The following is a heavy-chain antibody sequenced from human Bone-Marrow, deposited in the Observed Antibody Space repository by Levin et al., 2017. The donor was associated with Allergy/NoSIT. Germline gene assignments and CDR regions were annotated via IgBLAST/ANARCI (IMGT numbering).Heavy chain of an antibody. D-gene: IGHD2-8*01. CDR3: ARLRTFDV. V-gene: IGHV3-23*01. CDR1: GFTFSSYA. J-gene: IGHJ3*01. CDR2: ISESGSAT. Sequence: HPGGSLRLSCASSGFTFSSYAMTWVRQAPGKGLEWVSSISESGSATYYADSVKGRFTISRDNSKNTLYLQMNNLRAEDTALYYCARLRTFDVWGQGRMVTVSS.